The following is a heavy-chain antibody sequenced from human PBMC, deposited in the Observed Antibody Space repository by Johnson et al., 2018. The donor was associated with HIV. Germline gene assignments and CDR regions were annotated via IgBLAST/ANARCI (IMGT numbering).Heavy chain of an antibody. Sequence: GLVQPGGSLRLSCVASGFTFSDYYMSWIRQAPGKGLEWVSYISSSGSIIYSADSMQGRFTNSRDNAKNSLYLQMNSLRAEDTALYYCARGKDWSGGSCPDGFDIWGQGTMVIVSS. J-gene: IGHJ3*02. D-gene: IGHD2-15*01. CDR1: GFTFSDYY. CDR2: ISSSGSII. V-gene: IGHV3-11*04. CDR3: ARGKDWSGGSCPDGFDI.